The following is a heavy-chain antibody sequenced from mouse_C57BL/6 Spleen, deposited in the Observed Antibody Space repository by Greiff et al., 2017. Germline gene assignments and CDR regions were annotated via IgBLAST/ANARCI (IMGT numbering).Heavy chain of an antibody. CDR3: TREVDYGSTKFAY. Sequence: VKLQESGAELVRPGASVTLSCKASGYTFTDYEMHWVKQTPVHGLEWIGAIDPETGGTAYNQKFKGKAILTADKSSSTAYMELRSLTSEDSAVYYCTREVDYGSTKFAYWGQGTLVTVSA. CDR1: GYTFTDYE. CDR2: IDPETGGT. D-gene: IGHD1-1*01. V-gene: IGHV1-15*01. J-gene: IGHJ3*01.